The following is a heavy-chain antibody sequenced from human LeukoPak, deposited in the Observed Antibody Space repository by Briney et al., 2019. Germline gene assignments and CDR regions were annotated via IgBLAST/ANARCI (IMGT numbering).Heavy chain of an antibody. Sequence: GGSLRLSCAASGFTFSSYAMSWVRQAPGKGLEWVAVISYDGSNKYYADSVKGRFTISRDNSKNTLYLQMNSLRAEDTAVYYCARGLRDGYNLNGDYWGQGTLVTVSS. CDR3: ARGLRDGYNLNGDY. CDR2: ISYDGSNK. J-gene: IGHJ4*02. D-gene: IGHD5-24*01. V-gene: IGHV3-30-3*01. CDR1: GFTFSSYA.